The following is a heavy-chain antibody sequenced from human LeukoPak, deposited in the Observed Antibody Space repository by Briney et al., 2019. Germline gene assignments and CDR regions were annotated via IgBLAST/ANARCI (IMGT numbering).Heavy chain of an antibody. J-gene: IGHJ4*02. V-gene: IGHV4-59*01. CDR3: ARQDYRGGYYYLDS. Sequence: SETLSLTCTVSGGSISSYYWSWIRQPPGKGLERIGYIYYSGSTNYNPSLKSRVTLSVDTSKNQFSLKLSSVTVADTAVYYCARQDYRGGYYYLDSWGQGTLVTVSS. D-gene: IGHD3-22*01. CDR2: IYYSGST. CDR1: GGSISSYY.